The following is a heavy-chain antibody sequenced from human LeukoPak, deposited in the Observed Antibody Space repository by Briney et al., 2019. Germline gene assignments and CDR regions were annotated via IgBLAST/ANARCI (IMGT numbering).Heavy chain of an antibody. D-gene: IGHD4-17*01. V-gene: IGHV3-48*03. Sequence: PGGSLRLSCAASGFTFSSYEMNWVRQAPGKGLEWISYISSSGSSIYYVDSVKGRFTISRDNAKNSLYLQMNSLRAEDTAVYYCARDNGDPRTYFDYWGQGTLDTVSS. CDR2: ISSSGSSI. J-gene: IGHJ4*02. CDR3: ARDNGDPRTYFDY. CDR1: GFTFSSYE.